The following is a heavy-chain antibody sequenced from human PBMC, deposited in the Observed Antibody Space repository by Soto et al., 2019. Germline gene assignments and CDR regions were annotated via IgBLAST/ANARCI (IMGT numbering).Heavy chain of an antibody. CDR1: GFTFSIYA. CDR2: MSNDGTRS. CDR3: AKVGNPGWFAEL. Sequence: VQLVESGGGVVQPGGSLRLSCAASGFTFSIYAMHWVRQAPGKGLEWLAIMSNDGTRSYYADSVKGRFTISRDNSKNTLYLQMNSLRGDDTAVYHCAKVGNPGWFAELWGQGTLVTVSS. J-gene: IGHJ4*02. D-gene: IGHD6-19*01. V-gene: IGHV3-30-3*01.